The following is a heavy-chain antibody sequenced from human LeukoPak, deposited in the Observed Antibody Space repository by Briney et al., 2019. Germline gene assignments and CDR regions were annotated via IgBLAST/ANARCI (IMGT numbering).Heavy chain of an antibody. CDR2: ISYDGSNK. Sequence: PGGSLRLSCAASGFTFSSYGMHWVRQAPGKGLEWVAVISYDGSNKYYADSVKGRFTISRDNSKNTLYLQMNSLRAEDTAVYYCAKLGSGYNLSDYWGQGTLVTVSS. CDR1: GFTFSSYG. D-gene: IGHD3-22*01. J-gene: IGHJ4*02. CDR3: AKLGSGYNLSDY. V-gene: IGHV3-30*18.